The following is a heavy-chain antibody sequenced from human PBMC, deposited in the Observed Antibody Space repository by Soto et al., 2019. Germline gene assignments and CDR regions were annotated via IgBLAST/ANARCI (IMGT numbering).Heavy chain of an antibody. V-gene: IGHV4-30-2*01. CDR1: GGSISSGGYS. J-gene: IGHJ5*02. CDR2: IYHSGST. Sequence: LQLQESGSGLVKPSQTLSLTCAVSGGSISSGGYSWRWVRQPPGKGLEWIGYIYHSGSTYYNPSLKSRVTISVDRSKNQSSLKLSSVTAADTAVYYCARVPSPWGQGTLVTVSP. CDR3: ARVPSP.